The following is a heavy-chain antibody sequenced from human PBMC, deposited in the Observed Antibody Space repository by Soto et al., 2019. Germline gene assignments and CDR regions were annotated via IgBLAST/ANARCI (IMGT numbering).Heavy chain of an antibody. CDR1: GXTFSDYS. CDR2: ISSSISTI. V-gene: IGHV3-48*02. Sequence: LRLSFVASGXTFSDYSMNWVRQAPGKGLEWVSYISSSISTIYYADSVKGRFTIYRDNAKNSLYLQMNSLRDEDTGVYYCARDRGSENDYWGQGTLVTVSS. J-gene: IGHJ4*02. D-gene: IGHD3-10*01. CDR3: ARDRGSENDY.